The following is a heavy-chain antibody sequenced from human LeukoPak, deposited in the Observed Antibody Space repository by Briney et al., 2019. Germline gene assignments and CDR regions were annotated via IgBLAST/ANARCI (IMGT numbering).Heavy chain of an antibody. CDR1: GFTVSSNY. Sequence: PGGSLRLSCAASGFTVSSNYMSWVRQAPGKGLEWVSVIYSGGSTYYADSVKGRFTISRDNSKNTLYLQMNSLRAEDTAVYYCARAPRSFYEAFDIWGQGTKVTVSS. CDR3: ARAPRSFYEAFDI. CDR2: IYSGGST. D-gene: IGHD5/OR15-5a*01. V-gene: IGHV3-53*01. J-gene: IGHJ3*02.